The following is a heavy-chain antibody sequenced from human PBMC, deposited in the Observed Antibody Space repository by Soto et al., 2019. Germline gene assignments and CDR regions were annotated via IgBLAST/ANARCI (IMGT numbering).Heavy chain of an antibody. CDR1: GGSVSVYY. Sequence: LSLTCTISGGSVSVYYWSWIRQSTGQGLEWIGYIYASGSPYYNPSLRSRVTISADTSKNQISLKLTSPTAADTAVYYRARGVGSSPPQYWGRGTLVTVSS. CDR3: ARGVGSSPPQY. J-gene: IGHJ4*02. V-gene: IGHV4-59*02. D-gene: IGHD1-26*01. CDR2: IYASGSP.